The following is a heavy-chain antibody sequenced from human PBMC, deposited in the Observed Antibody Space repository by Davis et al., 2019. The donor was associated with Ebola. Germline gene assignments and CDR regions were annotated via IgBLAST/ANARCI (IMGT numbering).Heavy chain of an antibody. CDR3: ARGGGSTQSGIDY. CDR2: ISAYSGDT. CDR1: GYTFTNYG. J-gene: IGHJ4*02. V-gene: IGHV1-18*01. D-gene: IGHD3-10*01. Sequence: ASVKVSCKASGYTFTNYGLTWVRQAPGQGLQWVGWISAYSGDTNYVQKLQGRVTMTTDTSTSTAYMELRSLRSDDTAVYYCARGGGSTQSGIDYWSQGNLVTVSS.